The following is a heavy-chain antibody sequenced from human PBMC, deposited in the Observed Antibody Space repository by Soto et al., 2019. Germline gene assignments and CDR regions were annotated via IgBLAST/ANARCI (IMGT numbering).Heavy chain of an antibody. CDR1: GFTFSSYA. D-gene: IGHD3-22*01. J-gene: IGHJ3*02. Sequence: QVHLVESGGGVVQPGRSLRLSCAASGFTFSSYAMHWVRQAPGKGLEWVAVISYDGSNKYYADSAKGRFTISRDNSKNTLYLQMNSLRPEDTAVYYCAKALITMTITDAFDIWGQGTMVTVSS. CDR3: AKALITMTITDAFDI. CDR2: ISYDGSNK. V-gene: IGHV3-30*18.